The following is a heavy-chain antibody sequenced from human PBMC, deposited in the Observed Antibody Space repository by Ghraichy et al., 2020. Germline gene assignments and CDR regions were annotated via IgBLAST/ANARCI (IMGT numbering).Heavy chain of an antibody. CDR2: VNHRGST. CDR3: ARALPRVILRGVQTGKNWFDP. J-gene: IGHJ5*02. CDR1: GGSFGGYY. V-gene: IGHV4-34*01. D-gene: IGHD3-10*01. Sequence: SETLSLTCTVYGGSFGGYYWSWIRQPPGKGLEWIGEVNHRGSTNYNPSLKSRVSISLDMSRNQLSLNLSSVTAADTAVYYCARALPRVILRGVQTGKNWFDPWGQGTPVTVSS.